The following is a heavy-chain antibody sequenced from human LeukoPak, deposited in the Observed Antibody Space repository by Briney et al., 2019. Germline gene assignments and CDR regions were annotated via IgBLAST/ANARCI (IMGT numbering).Heavy chain of an antibody. V-gene: IGHV4-39*01. J-gene: IGHJ4*02. D-gene: IGHD2-2*01. CDR3: ARRGRVVPAAMYYFDY. CDR1: GGSISSSSYY. Sequence: SETLSLTCTVSGGSISSSSYYWGWIRQPPGKGLEWIGSIYYSGSTYYNPSLKSRVTISVDTSKNQFSLKLSSVTAADTAVYYCARRGRVVPAAMYYFDYWGQGTLVTVSS. CDR2: IYYSGST.